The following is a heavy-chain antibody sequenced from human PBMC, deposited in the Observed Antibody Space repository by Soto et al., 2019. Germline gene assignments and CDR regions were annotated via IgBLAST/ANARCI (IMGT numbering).Heavy chain of an antibody. V-gene: IGHV4-30-4*01. J-gene: IGHJ4*02. D-gene: IGHD3-9*01. CDR1: GGSISSGDYY. CDR2: IYYSGST. Sequence: QVQLQESGPGLVKPSQTLSLTCTVSGGSISSGDYYWSWIRQPPGKGLEWIGYIYYSGSTYYNPSLKSRVTISVDTSKNQFSLKLSSVTAADTAVYYCARGLRYFDWLSPPPYFDYWGQGTLVTVSS. CDR3: ARGLRYFDWLSPPPYFDY.